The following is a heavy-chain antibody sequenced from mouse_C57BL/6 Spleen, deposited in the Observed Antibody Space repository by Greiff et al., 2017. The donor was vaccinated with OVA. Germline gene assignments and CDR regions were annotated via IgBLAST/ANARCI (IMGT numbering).Heavy chain of an antibody. J-gene: IGHJ1*03. CDR2: IRNKANNHAT. CDR3: TRSIQLGRDWYFDV. D-gene: IGHD4-1*02. Sequence: EVKLVESGGGLVQPGGSMKLSCAASGFTFSDAWMDWVRQSPEKGLEWVAEIRNKANNHATYYAESVKGRFTISRDDSKSSVYLQMNSLRAEDTGIYYCTRSIQLGRDWYFDVWGTGTTVTVSS. V-gene: IGHV6-6*01. CDR1: GFTFSDAW.